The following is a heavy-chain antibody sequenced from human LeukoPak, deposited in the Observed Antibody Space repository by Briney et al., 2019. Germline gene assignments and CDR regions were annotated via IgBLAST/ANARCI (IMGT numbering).Heavy chain of an antibody. J-gene: IGHJ4*02. CDR2: IYYSETT. CDR1: GGSISSSNYY. D-gene: IGHD5-24*01. CDR3: ARLYGYNFAVSRKYFDF. Sequence: SETLSLTCTVSGGSISSSNYYWGWIRQPPGKGLEWIGIIYYSETTFYNPSLKSRVTISVDTSKHQFSLKLSSVTAADTAVYYCARLYGYNFAVSRKYFDFWGQGTLVTVSS. V-gene: IGHV4-39*01.